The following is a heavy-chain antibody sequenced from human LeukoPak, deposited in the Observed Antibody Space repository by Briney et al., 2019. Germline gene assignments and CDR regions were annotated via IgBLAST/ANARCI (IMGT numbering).Heavy chain of an antibody. CDR3: ARVLWFGELFPDY. J-gene: IGHJ4*02. Sequence: SETLSLTCTVSGYSISSGYYWGWIRQPPGKGLEWIGSIYHSGSTYYNPSLKSRVTISVDTSKIQFSLKLSSVTAADTAVYYCARVLWFGELFPDYWGQGTLVTVSS. CDR1: GYSISSGYY. V-gene: IGHV4-38-2*02. CDR2: IYHSGST. D-gene: IGHD3-10*01.